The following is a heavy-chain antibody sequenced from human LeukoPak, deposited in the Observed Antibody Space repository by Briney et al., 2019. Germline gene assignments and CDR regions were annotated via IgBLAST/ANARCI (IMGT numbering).Heavy chain of an antibody. D-gene: IGHD3-3*01. CDR3: ARSRVRITIFGVAPMRFDY. V-gene: IGHV1-46*01. J-gene: IGHJ4*02. CDR1: GYTFTSYY. CDR2: INPSGGST. Sequence: GASVKVSCKASGYTFTSYYMHWVRQAPGQGLEWMGIINPSGGSTSYAQKFQGRVTMTRDMSTSIVYMELSSLRSEDTAVYYCARSRVRITIFGVAPMRFDYWGQGTLVTVSS.